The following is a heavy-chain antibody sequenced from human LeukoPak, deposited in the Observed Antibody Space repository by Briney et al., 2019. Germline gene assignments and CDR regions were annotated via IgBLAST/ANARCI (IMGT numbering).Heavy chain of an antibody. CDR1: GGSISSGGYY. CDR2: IYYSGST. CDR3: ARDGRLVVRGVMYQEPDF. V-gene: IGHV4-31*03. Sequence: SETLSLTCTVSGGSISSGGYYWSWIRQQPGKGLEWIGYIYYSGSTYYNPSLKSRVTTSVDTSKNQFSLKLTSVTAADTAVYYCARDGRLVVRGVMYQEPDFWGQGTLVTVSS. D-gene: IGHD3-10*01. J-gene: IGHJ4*02.